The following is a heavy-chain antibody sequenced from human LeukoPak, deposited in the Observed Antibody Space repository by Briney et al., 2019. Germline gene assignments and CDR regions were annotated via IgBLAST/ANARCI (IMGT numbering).Heavy chain of an antibody. Sequence: GGSLRLSCAASGFTFNSYTMNWVRQAPGKGLEWVSGITGSGGSTIYADSVKGRFTISRDNSKNTLYLQMNSLRAEDTAVYYCAKDRGDVGFDPWGQGTLVTVSS. D-gene: IGHD1-26*01. CDR1: GFTFNSYT. CDR2: ITGSGGST. CDR3: AKDRGDVGFDP. V-gene: IGHV3-23*01. J-gene: IGHJ5*02.